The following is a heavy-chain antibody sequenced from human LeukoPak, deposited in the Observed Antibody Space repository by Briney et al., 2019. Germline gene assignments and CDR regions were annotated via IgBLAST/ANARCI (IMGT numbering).Heavy chain of an antibody. D-gene: IGHD1-26*01. V-gene: IGHV3-66*02. CDR3: ARDHSGSYQRAFDI. CDR2: IYGGGST. CDR1: AFTVSSSY. Sequence: GGSLRLSCAVSAFTVSSSYVSWVRQAPGKGLEWVSVIYGGGSTNYADSAKGRFTISRDNSKNTLYLQMNSLRAEDTAVYYCARDHSGSYQRAFDIWGQGTMVTVSS. J-gene: IGHJ3*02.